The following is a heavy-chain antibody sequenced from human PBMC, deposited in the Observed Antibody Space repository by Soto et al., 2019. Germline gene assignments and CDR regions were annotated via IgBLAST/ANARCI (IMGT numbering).Heavy chain of an antibody. CDR2: LFSGGVST. CDR1: GLIISAYT. V-gene: IGHV3-23*03. J-gene: IGHJ4*02. D-gene: IGHD2-8*01. Sequence: GSLRLSCSASGLIISAYTMGWVRLAPGKGLEWVASLFSGGVSTRYADSVTGRFTISRDNSKNMLYLQMNSLGVDDTAVYYCATDRQPDAIWTFDYWGRGILVTGSS. CDR3: ATDRQPDAIWTFDY.